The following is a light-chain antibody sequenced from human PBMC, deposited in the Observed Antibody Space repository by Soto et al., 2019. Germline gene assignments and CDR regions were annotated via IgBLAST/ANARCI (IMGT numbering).Light chain of an antibody. CDR2: LGS. V-gene: IGKV2-28*01. CDR3: MQSLQTPPT. J-gene: IGKJ1*01. Sequence: DVVMTQSPLTLPVTPGEPASISCGSSQTLLHSDGYNYLDWYVQKPGQSPQHLIYLGSNRASGVPDRFSGSGSGTDFTLKITRVQTEDVGVYYCMQSLQTPPTFGQGTKVEIK. CDR1: QTLLHSDGYNY.